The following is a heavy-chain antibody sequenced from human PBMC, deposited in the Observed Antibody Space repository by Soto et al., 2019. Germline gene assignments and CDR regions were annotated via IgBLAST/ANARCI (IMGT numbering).Heavy chain of an antibody. V-gene: IGHV3-48*01. CDR1: GFTFSSYS. CDR3: ATSPRDAFDI. Sequence: PGGSLRLSCAASGFTFSSYSMNWVRQAPGKGLEWVSYISSSSTIYYADSVKGRFTISRDNAKNSLYLQMNSLRAEDTAVYYCATSPRDAFDIWGQGTMVTVSS. CDR2: ISSSSTI. J-gene: IGHJ3*02.